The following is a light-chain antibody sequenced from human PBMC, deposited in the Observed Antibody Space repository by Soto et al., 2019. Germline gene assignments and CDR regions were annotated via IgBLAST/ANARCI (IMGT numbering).Light chain of an antibody. V-gene: IGLV2-14*01. Sequence: QSVLTQPASVSGSTGQSITISCTGTSSDVGGYYYVSWYQQYPGKAPKLMIYDVSNRPSGISNRFSGSKSGNTASLTISGLQAEDEADYYCSSYTSSSTVVFGGGTKVTVL. CDR3: SSYTSSSTVV. CDR2: DVS. CDR1: SSDVGGYYY. J-gene: IGLJ2*01.